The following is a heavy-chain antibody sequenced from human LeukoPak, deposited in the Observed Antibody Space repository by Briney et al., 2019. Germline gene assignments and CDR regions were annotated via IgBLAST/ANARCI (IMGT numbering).Heavy chain of an antibody. Sequence: PGGSLRLSCAASGFTFSNAWMSWVRQAPGKGLEWVGRIKSKTDGGTTDYAAPVKGRFTISRDDSKNTLYLQMNSLKTEDTAVYYCTTFFYYYYYYYMDVWGKGTTVTVSS. CDR2: IKSKTDGGTT. CDR3: TTFFYYYYYYYMDV. V-gene: IGHV3-15*01. CDR1: GFTFSNAW. J-gene: IGHJ6*03. D-gene: IGHD3-3*01.